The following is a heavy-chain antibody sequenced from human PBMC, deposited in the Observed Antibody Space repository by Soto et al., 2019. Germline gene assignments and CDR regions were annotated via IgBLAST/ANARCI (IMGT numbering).Heavy chain of an antibody. Sequence: SETLSLTCTVSGGSISDYYWSWIRQPPGKGLEWIGYLFYSGSTNYNPSLKSRVTISVDTSKNQFSLKLSSVTAADTAVYYCARESYPLRAFDIWGQGTMVTVSS. CDR2: LFYSGST. CDR3: ARESYPLRAFDI. J-gene: IGHJ3*02. V-gene: IGHV4-59*01. CDR1: GGSISDYY.